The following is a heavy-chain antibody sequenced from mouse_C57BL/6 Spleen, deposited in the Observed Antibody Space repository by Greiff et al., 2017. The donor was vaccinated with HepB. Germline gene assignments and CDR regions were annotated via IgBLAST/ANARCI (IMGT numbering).Heavy chain of an antibody. D-gene: IGHD2-4*01. Sequence: EVQLQQSGAELVRPGASVKLSCTASGFNIKDDYMHWVKQRPEQGLEWIRWIDPENGDTEYASKFQGKATITADTSSNTAYLQLSSLTSEDTAVYYCTTFYYDYEGYAMDYWGQGTSVTVSS. CDR2: IDPENGDT. CDR1: GFNIKDDY. V-gene: IGHV14-4*01. CDR3: TTFYYDYEGYAMDY. J-gene: IGHJ4*01.